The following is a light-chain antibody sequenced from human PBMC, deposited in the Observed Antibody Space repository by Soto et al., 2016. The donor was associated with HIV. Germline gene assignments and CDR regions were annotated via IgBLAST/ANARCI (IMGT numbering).Light chain of an antibody. CDR2: ELS. Sequence: EIAMTQTPVSLSVTPGQPASISCKSNQTLLHSTGKTYLYWYLQKSGQSPQLLIYELSSRFSGVPDRFTGSGSGTDFTLRISRVEAEDVGVYYCMQGIQLPRTFGQGTTVEIK. CDR3: MQGIQLPRT. CDR1: QTLLHSTGKTY. J-gene: IGKJ1*01. V-gene: IGKV2-29*03.